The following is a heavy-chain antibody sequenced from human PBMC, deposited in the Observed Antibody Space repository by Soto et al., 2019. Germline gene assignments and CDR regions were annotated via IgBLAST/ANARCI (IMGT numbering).Heavy chain of an antibody. Sequence: QVQLVESGGGVVQPGRSLRLSCAASGFTFSSYGMHWVRQAPGKGLEWVAVISYDGSNKYYADSVKGRFTISRDNSKNTLYLQMNSLRAEDTAVYYCAKTPHYYGMDVWGQGTTVTVSS. V-gene: IGHV3-30*18. CDR2: ISYDGSNK. J-gene: IGHJ6*02. CDR3: AKTPHYYGMDV. CDR1: GFTFSSYG.